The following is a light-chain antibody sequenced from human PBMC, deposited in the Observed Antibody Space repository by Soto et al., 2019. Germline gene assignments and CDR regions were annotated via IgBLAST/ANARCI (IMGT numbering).Light chain of an antibody. CDR2: DAS. Sequence: PGERASLSCRTSLSVSVYLDWYQQKPGQAPRLLISDASNRATGIPARFSGSGSGTDFTLTISSLEPEDFAVYYCHQRQYWPPITFGQGTRLEIK. V-gene: IGKV3-11*01. J-gene: IGKJ5*01. CDR1: LSVSVY. CDR3: HQRQYWPPIT.